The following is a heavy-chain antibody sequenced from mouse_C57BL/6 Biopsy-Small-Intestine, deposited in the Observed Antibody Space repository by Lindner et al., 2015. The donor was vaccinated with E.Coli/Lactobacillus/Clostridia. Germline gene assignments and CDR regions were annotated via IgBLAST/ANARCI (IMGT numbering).Heavy chain of an antibody. CDR2: INPGSGNT. J-gene: IGHJ4*01. Sequence: VQLQESGAELVRPGTSVKVSCKASGYAFTNYLIEWVKQRPGQGLEWIGVINPGSGNTNYNGKFKGKATLTADKSSSTAYMQLSSLTSEDSAVYFCARGTRMDYWGQGTSVTVSS. CDR3: ARGTRMDY. V-gene: IGHV1-54*01. CDR1: GYAFTNYL. D-gene: IGHD3-1*01.